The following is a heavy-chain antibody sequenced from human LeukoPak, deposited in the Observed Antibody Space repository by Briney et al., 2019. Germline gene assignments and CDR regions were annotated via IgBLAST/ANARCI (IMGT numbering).Heavy chain of an antibody. V-gene: IGHV1-18*04. CDR2: ISAYNDNT. CDR1: GYTFTGYY. Sequence: ASVKVSCKASGYTFTGYYMHWVRQAPGQGLEWMGWISAYNDNTNYAQKLQGRVTMTTDTSTSTAYMELRSLRSDDTAVYYCARVGYYDSSGYYPYNWFDPWGQGTLVTVSS. D-gene: IGHD3-22*01. J-gene: IGHJ5*02. CDR3: ARVGYYDSSGYYPYNWFDP.